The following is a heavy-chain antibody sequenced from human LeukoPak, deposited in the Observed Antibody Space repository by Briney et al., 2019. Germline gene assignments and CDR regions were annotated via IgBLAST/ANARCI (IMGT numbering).Heavy chain of an antibody. D-gene: IGHD6-6*01. CDR2: IKQDGSEK. Sequence: GGSLRLSCAASGFTFSSYGMHWVRQAPGKGLEWVANIKQDGSEKYYVDSVKGRFTISRDNAKNSLYLQMNSLRAEDTAVYYCARDRQTPKYWGQGTLVTVSS. CDR1: GFTFSSYG. J-gene: IGHJ4*02. CDR3: ARDRQTPKY. V-gene: IGHV3-7*01.